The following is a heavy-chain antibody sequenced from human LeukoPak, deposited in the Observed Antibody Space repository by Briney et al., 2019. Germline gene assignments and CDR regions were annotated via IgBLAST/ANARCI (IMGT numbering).Heavy chain of an antibody. CDR1: GFTFSSYG. D-gene: IGHD6-13*01. CDR3: AKDRKGIAAAGPFDY. J-gene: IGHJ4*02. CDR2: ISYDGSNK. Sequence: PGGSLRLSCAASGFTFSSYGMHWVRQAPGKELEWVAVISYDGSNKYYADSVKGRFTISRDNSKNTLYLQMNSLRAEDTAVYYCAKDRKGIAAAGPFDYWGQGTLVTVSS. V-gene: IGHV3-30*18.